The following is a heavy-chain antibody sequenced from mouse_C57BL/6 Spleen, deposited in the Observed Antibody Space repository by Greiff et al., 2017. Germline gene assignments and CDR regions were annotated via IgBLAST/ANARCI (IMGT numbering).Heavy chain of an antibody. CDR1: GFTFSDYG. D-gene: IGHD3-3*01. Sequence: EVKLVESGGGLVKPGGSLKLSCAASGFTFSDYGMHWVRQAPEKGLEWVAYISSGSSTIYYADTVKGRFTISRDNAKNTLFLQMTSLRSEDTAMYYCAREGTTVLLDYWGQGTTLTVSS. CDR3: AREGTTVLLDY. V-gene: IGHV5-17*01. CDR2: ISSGSSTI. J-gene: IGHJ2*01.